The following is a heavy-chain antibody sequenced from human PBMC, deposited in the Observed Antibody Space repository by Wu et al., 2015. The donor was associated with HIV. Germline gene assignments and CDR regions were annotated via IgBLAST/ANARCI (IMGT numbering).Heavy chain of an antibody. CDR3: ARAGHDYGDRPLDY. Sequence: VQLVQSGAEVKKPGSSVKVSCKALRHLQQLCYQLGADRPLDKGVEWMGGIIPIFGTANYAQKFQGRVTITTDESTSTAYMELSSLRSEDTAVYYCARAGHDYGDRPLDYWGQGTLVTVSS. CDR1: RHLQQLC. CDR2: IIPIFGTA. D-gene: IGHD4-17*01. V-gene: IGHV1-69*05. J-gene: IGHJ4*02.